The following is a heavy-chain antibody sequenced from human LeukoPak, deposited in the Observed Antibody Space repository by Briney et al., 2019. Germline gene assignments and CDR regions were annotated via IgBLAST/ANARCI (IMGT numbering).Heavy chain of an antibody. CDR1: GFTFSSYS. V-gene: IGHV3-21*01. D-gene: IGHD3-9*01. CDR2: ISSSSSYI. Sequence: GGSLRLSCAASGFTFSSYSMNWVRQAPGKGLEWVSSISSSSSYIYYADSVKGRFTISRDNAKNSLYLQMNSLRAEDTAVYYCARGFEGLRYFDWLFREPFDYWGQGTLVTVSS. J-gene: IGHJ4*02. CDR3: ARGFEGLRYFDWLFREPFDY.